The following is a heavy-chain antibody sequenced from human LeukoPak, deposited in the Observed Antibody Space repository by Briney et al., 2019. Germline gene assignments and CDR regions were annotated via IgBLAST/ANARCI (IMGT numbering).Heavy chain of an antibody. D-gene: IGHD5-18*01. V-gene: IGHV3-30-3*01. CDR2: ISYDGSNK. CDR3: ARALRGYSYGQIDY. Sequence: GGSLRLSYAASGFTFSSYAMHWVRQAPGKGLEWVAVISYDGSNKYYADSVKGRFTISRDNSKNTLYLQMNSLRAEDTAVYYCARALRGYSYGQIDYWGQGTLVTVSS. J-gene: IGHJ4*02. CDR1: GFTFSSYA.